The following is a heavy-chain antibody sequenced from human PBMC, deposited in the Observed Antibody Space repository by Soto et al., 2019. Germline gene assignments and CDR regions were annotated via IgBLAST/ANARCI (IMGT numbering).Heavy chain of an antibody. D-gene: IGHD2-8*01. V-gene: IGHV3-21*01. CDR2: ISSRSSYI. Sequence: LRLSCSASGFTFNIHNMNWVRQAPGKGLEWVSSISSRSSYIYYSDSVKGRFTISRDNAKNSLYLQMNSLRAEDTAVYYCARDNVPSDLFDSWGQGTLVTVSS. J-gene: IGHJ4*02. CDR3: ARDNVPSDLFDS. CDR1: GFTFNIHN.